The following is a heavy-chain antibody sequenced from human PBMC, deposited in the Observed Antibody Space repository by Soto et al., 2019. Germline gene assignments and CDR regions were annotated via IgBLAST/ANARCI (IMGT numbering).Heavy chain of an antibody. CDR1: GGSFSGYY. Sequence: PSETLSLTCAVYGGSFSGYYWSWIRQPPGKGLEWIGEINHSGSTNYNPSLKSRVTISVDTSKNQFSLKLSSVTAADTAVYYCARDMGYCTNGVYYWAMDVWGQGTTVTVSS. J-gene: IGHJ6*02. CDR2: INHSGST. D-gene: IGHD2-8*01. V-gene: IGHV4-34*01. CDR3: ARDMGYCTNGVYYWAMDV.